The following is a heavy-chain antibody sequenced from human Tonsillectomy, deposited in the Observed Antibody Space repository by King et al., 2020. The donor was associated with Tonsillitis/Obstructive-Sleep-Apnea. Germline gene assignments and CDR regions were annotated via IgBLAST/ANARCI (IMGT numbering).Heavy chain of an antibody. Sequence: VQLVESGGGLVQPGGSLRLSCAASGFTVSSNYMSWVRQAPRKGLEWVSVIHSDGNTYYADSVKGRFTISRDSSKNTLYLQMNSLRAEDTAVYYCARDGSGWYKDYYYYYMDVWGKGTTVTVSS. CDR3: ARDGSGWYKDYYYYYMDV. D-gene: IGHD6-19*01. CDR1: GFTVSSNY. J-gene: IGHJ6*03. CDR2: IHSDGNT. V-gene: IGHV3-66*01.